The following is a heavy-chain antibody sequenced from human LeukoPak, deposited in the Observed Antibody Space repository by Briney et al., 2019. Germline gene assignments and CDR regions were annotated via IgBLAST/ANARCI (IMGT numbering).Heavy chain of an antibody. CDR2: IYHSGST. V-gene: IGHV4-38-2*02. CDR3: AGGSGSYAHYYYYMDV. D-gene: IGHD3-10*01. Sequence: SSETLSLTCSVSAYSISSGYYWGWIRQPPGKGLEWIGSIYHSGSTYYNPSLKSRVTISVDTSKNQFSLKLSSVTAADTAVYYCAGGSGSYAHYYYYMDVWGKGTTVTVSS. CDR1: AYSISSGYY. J-gene: IGHJ6*03.